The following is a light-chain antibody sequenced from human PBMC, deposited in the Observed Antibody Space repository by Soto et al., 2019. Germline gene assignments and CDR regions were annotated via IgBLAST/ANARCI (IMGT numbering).Light chain of an antibody. V-gene: IGKV1-39*01. J-gene: IGKJ2*01. CDR1: QNIYNY. CDR2: AAS. Sequence: DIQMTQSPSSLSASVGASVTITCRASQNIYNYLNWYQQKPGKAPRLLIYAASTLHSGVPSRFTGIGSRTDFSLTINALQPDDFATYYWPDSDTAPPFPSGQGTRLEI. CDR3: PDSDTAPPFP.